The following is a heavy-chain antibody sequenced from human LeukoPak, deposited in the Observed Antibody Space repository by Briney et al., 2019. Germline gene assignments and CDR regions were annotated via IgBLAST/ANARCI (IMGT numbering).Heavy chain of an antibody. CDR2: ISYDGSNK. Sequence: GGSLRPSCAASGFTFSSYAMHWVRQAPGKGLEWVAVISYDGSNKYYADSVKGRFTISRDNSKDTLYLQMNSLRAEDTAVYYCARRPDGHFDYWGQGTLVTVSS. CDR3: ARRPDGHFDY. CDR1: GFTFSSYA. J-gene: IGHJ4*02. D-gene: IGHD2-8*01. V-gene: IGHV3-30-3*01.